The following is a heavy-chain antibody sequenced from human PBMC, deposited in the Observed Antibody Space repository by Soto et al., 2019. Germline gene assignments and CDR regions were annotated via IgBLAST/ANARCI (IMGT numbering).Heavy chain of an antibody. J-gene: IGHJ6*02. CDR3: ARGSKESSRGTVMDD. CDR2: IITFFGAA. Sequence: QVQLVQSGAEVRKPGSSVRVACKASGDKFSTYAINWVRQVPGQGLEWLGGIITFFGAAMYAQKFQGRVTITADESETTSYMELRILRSEDTAVYYCARGSKESSRGTVMDDWGQGTPVTVSS. V-gene: IGHV1-69*01. CDR1: GDKFSTYA. D-gene: IGHD3-10*01.